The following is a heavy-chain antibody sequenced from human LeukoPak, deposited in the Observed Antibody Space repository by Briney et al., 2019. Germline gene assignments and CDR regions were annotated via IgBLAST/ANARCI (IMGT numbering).Heavy chain of an antibody. CDR3: ARDMEAKVRGVTKSHYYYYGMDV. V-gene: IGHV3-33*01. J-gene: IGHJ6*02. CDR1: GFTFSSYG. D-gene: IGHD3-10*01. CDR2: IWYDGSNT. Sequence: GRSLRLSCAASGFTFSSYGMHWVRQAPGKGLEWVAFIWYDGSNTYFADSVKGRFTISRDNSMNTVYLQMNSLRAEDTAVYYCARDMEAKVRGVTKSHYYYYGMDVWGQGTTVTVSS.